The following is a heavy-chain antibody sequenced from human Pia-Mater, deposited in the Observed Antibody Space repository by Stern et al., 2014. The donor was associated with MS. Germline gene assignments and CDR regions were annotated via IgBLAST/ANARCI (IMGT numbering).Heavy chain of an antibody. D-gene: IGHD3-3*01. CDR3: ARDQRGITIFGVVTDYYYLGMDV. J-gene: IGHJ6*02. V-gene: IGHV1-2*02. CDR2: INPKTGGT. Sequence: QVQLVESGAEGKKPGASVKVSCKTSGYIFPGYYIHWVRQAPGQGLEWMAWINPKTGGTKYAQKFQGRVTMSRDTSISTAYVELSSLTSDDTAVYYCARDQRGITIFGVVTDYYYLGMDVWGQGTTVTVSS. CDR1: GYIFPGYY.